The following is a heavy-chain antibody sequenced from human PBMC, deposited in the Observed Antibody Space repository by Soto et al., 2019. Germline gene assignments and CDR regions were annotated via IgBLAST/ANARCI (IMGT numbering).Heavy chain of an antibody. J-gene: IGHJ4*02. CDR3: ASVVVITKSLDY. CDR2: IYYSGST. CDR1: GGSISSGGYY. V-gene: IGHV4-31*03. D-gene: IGHD3-22*01. Sequence: SETVSLTCTVSGGSISSGGYYGCWIQQHPGKGLEWIGYIYYSGSTYYNPSHKSRVTISVDTSKNQFSLKLSSVTAADTAVYYCASVVVITKSLDYWGQGTLVTVSS.